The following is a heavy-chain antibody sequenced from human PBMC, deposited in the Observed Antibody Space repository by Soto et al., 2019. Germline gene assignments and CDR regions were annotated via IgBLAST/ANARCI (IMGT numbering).Heavy chain of an antibody. CDR3: ARDWRIYSSGWYFDY. D-gene: IGHD6-19*01. Sequence: GGSLRLSCAASGFTFSSYAMHWVRQAPGKGLEWVAVISYDGSNKYYADSVKGRFTISRDNSKNTLYLQMNSLRAEDTAVYYCARDWRIYSSGWYFDYWGQGTLVTVSS. J-gene: IGHJ4*02. CDR1: GFTFSSYA. CDR2: ISYDGSNK. V-gene: IGHV3-30-3*01.